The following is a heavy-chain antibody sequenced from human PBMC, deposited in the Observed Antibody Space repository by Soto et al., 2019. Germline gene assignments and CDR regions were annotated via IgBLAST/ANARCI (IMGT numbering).Heavy chain of an antibody. Sequence: ASVKVSCKASGYTFTSYGISWVRQAPGQGLEWMGWISAYNGNTNYAQKFQGRVTITADESTSTAYMELSSLRSEDTAVYYCARDLMHYYDSSGYFGYFDYWGQGTLVTVSS. D-gene: IGHD3-22*01. CDR2: ISAYNGNT. J-gene: IGHJ4*02. CDR1: GYTFTSYG. CDR3: ARDLMHYYDSSGYFGYFDY. V-gene: IGHV1-18*01.